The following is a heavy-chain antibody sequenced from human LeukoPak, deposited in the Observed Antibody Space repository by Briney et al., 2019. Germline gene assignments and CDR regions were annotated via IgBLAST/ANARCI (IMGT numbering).Heavy chain of an antibody. Sequence: PGGSLRLSCAASGFTFSSYEMNWVRQAPGKGLEWVSYISSSGSTIYYADSVKGRFTISRDNAKNSLYLQMNSLRAEDTAVYYCARESHDILTGYSTLFDYWGQGTLVTVSS. CDR2: ISSSGSTI. D-gene: IGHD3-9*01. J-gene: IGHJ4*02. CDR3: ARESHDILTGYSTLFDY. CDR1: GFTFSSYE. V-gene: IGHV3-48*03.